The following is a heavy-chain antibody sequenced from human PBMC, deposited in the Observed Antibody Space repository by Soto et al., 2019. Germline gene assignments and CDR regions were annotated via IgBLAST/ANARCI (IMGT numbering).Heavy chain of an antibody. CDR1: GGSISSGDYY. V-gene: IGHV4-30-4*01. CDR2: IYYSGST. Sequence: PSETLSLTCTVSGGSISSGDYYWSWIRQPPGKGLEWIGYIYYSGSTYYNPSLKSRVTISVDTSKNQFSLKLSSVTAADTAVYYCARDDGVRGGMDVWGQGTTVTVSS. CDR3: ARDDGVRGGMDV. J-gene: IGHJ6*02. D-gene: IGHD3-10*01.